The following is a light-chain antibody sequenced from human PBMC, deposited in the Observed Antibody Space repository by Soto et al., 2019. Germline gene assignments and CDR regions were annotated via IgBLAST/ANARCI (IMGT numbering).Light chain of an antibody. CDR3: SSYTSSSTPHYV. CDR1: SSDGVGYNY. CDR2: DVS. J-gene: IGLJ1*01. V-gene: IGLV2-14*01. Sequence: SVLTQPASVSGSPGQSITISCTGTSSDGVGYNYVSWYQQHPGKAPKLMIYDVSNRPSGVSNRFSGSKSGNTASLTISGLQAEDEADYYCSSYTSSSTPHYVFGTGTKVTVL.